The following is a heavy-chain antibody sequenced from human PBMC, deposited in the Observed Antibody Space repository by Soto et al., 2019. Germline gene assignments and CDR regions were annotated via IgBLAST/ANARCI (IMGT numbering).Heavy chain of an antibody. J-gene: IGHJ4*02. V-gene: IGHV4-4*02. Sequence: SETLSLTCAVSGGSISSSNWWSWVRQPPGKGLEWIGEIYHSGSTNYNPSLKSRVTISVDTSNSQFSLELSSVTAADTAVYYCARGLITGSHYSGGWYYFDSWGQGTQVTVSS. CDR3: ARGLITGSHYSGGWYYFDS. D-gene: IGHD6-19*01. CDR2: IYHSGST. CDR1: GGSISSSNW.